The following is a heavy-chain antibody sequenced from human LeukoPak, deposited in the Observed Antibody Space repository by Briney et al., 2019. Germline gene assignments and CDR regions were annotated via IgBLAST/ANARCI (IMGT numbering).Heavy chain of an antibody. V-gene: IGHV4-59*01. CDR3: ARGMNDGDYFY. D-gene: IGHD4-17*01. Sequence: PSETLSLTCTVSGGSISSYYCSWIRQPPGKGLEWIGYIYYSGSTNYNPSLKSRVTISVDTSKNQFSLKLSSVTAADTAVYYCARGMNDGDYFYWGPGNLVTVSS. CDR1: GGSISSYY. CDR2: IYYSGST. J-gene: IGHJ4*02.